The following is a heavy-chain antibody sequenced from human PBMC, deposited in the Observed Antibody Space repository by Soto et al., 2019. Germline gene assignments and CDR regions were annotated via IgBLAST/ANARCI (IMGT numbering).Heavy chain of an antibody. V-gene: IGHV3-23*01. CDR3: AKDWRSGYYDILTGYYPFDY. CDR1: GFTFSSYA. CDR2: ISGSGGST. D-gene: IGHD3-9*01. Sequence: PGGSLRLSCAASGFTFSSYAMSWVRQAPGKGLEWVSAISGSGGSTYYADSVKGRFTISRDNSKNTLYLQMNSLRAEDTAVYYCAKDWRSGYYDILTGYYPFDYWGQGTLVTVSS. J-gene: IGHJ4*02.